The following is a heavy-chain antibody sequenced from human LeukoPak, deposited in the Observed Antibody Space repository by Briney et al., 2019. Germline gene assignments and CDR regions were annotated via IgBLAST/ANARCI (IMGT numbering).Heavy chain of an antibody. D-gene: IGHD5-24*01. CDR1: GFTFSSYW. CDR2: IDTDGSFT. V-gene: IGHV3-74*01. J-gene: IGHJ4*02. CDR3: ARGRDGYNWIDY. Sequence: GGSLRLSCAASGFTFSSYWMHWVRQAPGKGLVWVSRIDTDGSFTSYADSVRGRFTISRDNAKNTLYLQMSSLRAEDTAVYYCARGRDGYNWIDYWGQGTLVTVSS.